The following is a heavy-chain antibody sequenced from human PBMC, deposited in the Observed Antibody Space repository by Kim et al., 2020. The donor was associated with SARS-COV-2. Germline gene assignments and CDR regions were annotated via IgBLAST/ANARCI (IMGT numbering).Heavy chain of an antibody. J-gene: IGHJ5*02. V-gene: IGHV4-34*01. D-gene: IGHD3-3*01. Sequence: LKSRVTISVDTSKNQFSLKLSSVTAADTAVYYCARRKTIFGVVTSPWFDPWGQGTLVTVSS. CDR3: ARRKTIFGVVTSPWFDP.